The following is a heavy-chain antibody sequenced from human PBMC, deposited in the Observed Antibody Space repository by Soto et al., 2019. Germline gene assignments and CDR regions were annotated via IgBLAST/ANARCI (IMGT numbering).Heavy chain of an antibody. D-gene: IGHD3-9*01. Sequence: ASVKVSCKASGYTFTSNYIHWVRQAPGQGLEWIGTINPSGGSTTYAQKFQGRVTMTRDTSTHTVYMDLSSLRSEDTAVYYCGRDILTVEGSTLDYYYYYGMDVWGQ. V-gene: IGHV1-46*03. J-gene: IGHJ6*02. CDR3: GRDILTVEGSTLDYYYYYGMDV. CDR2: INPSGGST. CDR1: GYTFTSNY.